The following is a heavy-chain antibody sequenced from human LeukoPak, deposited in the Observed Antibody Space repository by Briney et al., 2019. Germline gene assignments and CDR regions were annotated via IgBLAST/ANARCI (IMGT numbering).Heavy chain of an antibody. D-gene: IGHD3-10*01. Sequence: ASVKVSRKASGGTFSSYAISWVRQAPGQGLEWMGGIIPIFGTANYAQKFQGRVTITADESTSTAYMELSSLRSEDTAVYYCASPMDQSLYYYYYYGMDVWGQGTTVTVSS. CDR1: GGTFSSYA. CDR3: ASPMDQSLYYYYYYGMDV. CDR2: IIPIFGTA. J-gene: IGHJ6*02. V-gene: IGHV1-69*13.